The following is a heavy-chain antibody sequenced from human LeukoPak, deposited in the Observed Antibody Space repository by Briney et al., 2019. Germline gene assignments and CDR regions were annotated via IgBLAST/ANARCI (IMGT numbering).Heavy chain of an antibody. D-gene: IGHD5-18*01. CDR3: AKGQGYNYGDSIDY. Sequence: GGSLRLSCAASGFTFNNYAMTWVRQAPGKGLEWVSVINGGGSSYYADSVKGRFTVSRDSSKNTLYLQMNSLRDEDTAVYYCAKGQGYNYGDSIDYWGQGTLVTVSS. J-gene: IGHJ4*02. V-gene: IGHV3-23*01. CDR2: INGGGSS. CDR1: GFTFNNYA.